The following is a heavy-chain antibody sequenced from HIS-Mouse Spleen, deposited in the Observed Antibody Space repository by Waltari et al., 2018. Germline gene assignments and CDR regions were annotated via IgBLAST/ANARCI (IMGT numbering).Heavy chain of an antibody. CDR3: ARDYGDNWFDP. V-gene: IGHV4-39*07. CDR1: GGSISSSSYY. CDR2: IYYSGST. D-gene: IGHD4-17*01. J-gene: IGHJ5*02. Sequence: QLQLQESGPGLVKPSETLSLTCTVSGGSISSSSYYWGWLRQPAGKGLAWIGSIYYSGSTYYNPSLKSRVTISVDTSKNQFSLKLSSVTAADTAVYYCARDYGDNWFDPWGQGTLVTVSS.